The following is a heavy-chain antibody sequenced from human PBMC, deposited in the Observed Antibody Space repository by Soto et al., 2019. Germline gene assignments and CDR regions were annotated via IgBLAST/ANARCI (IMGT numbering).Heavy chain of an antibody. Sequence: SVKVSCKASGGTFSSYAISWVRQAPGQGLEWMGGIIPIFGTANYAQKFQGRVTITADESTSTAYMELSSLRSEDTTVYYCARDRNYYDSSGSPVYWGQGTLVTVSS. J-gene: IGHJ4*02. CDR3: ARDRNYYDSSGSPVY. D-gene: IGHD3-22*01. V-gene: IGHV1-69*13. CDR2: IIPIFGTA. CDR1: GGTFSSYA.